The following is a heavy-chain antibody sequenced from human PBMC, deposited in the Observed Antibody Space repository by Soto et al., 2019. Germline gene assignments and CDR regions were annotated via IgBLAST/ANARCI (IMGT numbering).Heavy chain of an antibody. D-gene: IGHD2-21*02. CDR2: ISGSGGST. V-gene: IGHV3-23*01. J-gene: IGHJ4*02. CDR1: GFTFSSYA. Sequence: GGSLRLSCAASGFTFSSYAMSWVRQAPGKGLEWVSAISGSGGSTYYADSVKGRFTISRDNSKNTLYLQMNSLRAEDTAVYYCEKENCGGDCYTDFDYWGQGTLVTVSS. CDR3: EKENCGGDCYTDFDY.